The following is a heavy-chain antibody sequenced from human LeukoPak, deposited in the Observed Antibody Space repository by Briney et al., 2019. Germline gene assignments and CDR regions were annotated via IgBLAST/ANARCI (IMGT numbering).Heavy chain of an antibody. Sequence: GGSLRLSCAASGFTFSTYAMSWVRQAPGKGLEWVSTISGSGANTYYADSVRGRFTISRDNSKNTLYLHMNSLRVEDTAVYYCAKERARYTNPYEFDYWGQGTLVTGSS. CDR1: GFTFSTYA. CDR2: ISGSGANT. V-gene: IGHV3-23*01. CDR3: AKERARYTNPYEFDY. D-gene: IGHD3-16*02. J-gene: IGHJ4*02.